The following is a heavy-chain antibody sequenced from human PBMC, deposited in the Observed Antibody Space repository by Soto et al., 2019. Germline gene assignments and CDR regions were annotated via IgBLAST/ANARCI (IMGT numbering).Heavy chain of an antibody. V-gene: IGHV3-23*01. D-gene: IGHD5-12*01. CDR1: GFTFSSYA. CDR2: ISGSGGST. Sequence: EVQLLESGGGLVQPGGSLRLSCAASGFTFSSYAMSWVRQAPGKGMEWVSAISGSGGSTYYADSVKGRVTISRESSNNTLYLQKNSLRAEDTAVYYCATSGLDGCFDPWGQGTLVTVSS. CDR3: ATSGLDGCFDP. J-gene: IGHJ5*02.